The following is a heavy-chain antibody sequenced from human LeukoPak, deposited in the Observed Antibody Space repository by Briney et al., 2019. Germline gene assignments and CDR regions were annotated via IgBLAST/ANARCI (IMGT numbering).Heavy chain of an antibody. J-gene: IGHJ4*02. D-gene: IGHD7-27*01. CDR3: VQDWAWGAFAY. CDR2: ISGDAGRT. V-gene: IGHV3-23*01. CDR1: GFTVSINY. Sequence: GGSLRLSCAASGFTVSINYMSWVRQAPGKGLEWVSGISGDAGRTYYADSVKGRFTIYRDNSKNTLYLQMNSLGAEDTAVYYCVQDWAWGAFAYWGQGTLVTVSS.